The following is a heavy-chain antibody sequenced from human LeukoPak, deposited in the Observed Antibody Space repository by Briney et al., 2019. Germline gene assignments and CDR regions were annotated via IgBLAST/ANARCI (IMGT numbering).Heavy chain of an antibody. J-gene: IGHJ4*02. Sequence: SQTLSLTCTVSGGSISSGGYYWSWSRQPPGKGLEWIGYIYHSGSTYYNPSLKSRVTISVDRSKNQFSLKLSSVTAADTAVYYCAISPEAYCSSTSCYKVSDYWGQGTLVTVSS. CDR3: AISPEAYCSSTSCYKVSDY. D-gene: IGHD2-2*02. V-gene: IGHV4-30-2*01. CDR1: GGSISSGGYY. CDR2: IYHSGST.